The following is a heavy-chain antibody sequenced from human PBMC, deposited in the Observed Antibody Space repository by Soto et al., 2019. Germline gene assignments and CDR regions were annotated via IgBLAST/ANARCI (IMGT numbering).Heavy chain of an antibody. CDR3: ARVTTMVRGVIPSYGMDV. D-gene: IGHD3-10*01. Sequence: SVKVSCKASGGTFSSYAISWVRQAPGQGLEWMGGIIPIFGTANYAQKFQGRVTITADESTSTAYMELSSLRSEDTAVYYCARVTTMVRGVIPSYGMDVWGQGTTVTVSS. V-gene: IGHV1-69*13. CDR2: IIPIFGTA. CDR1: GGTFSSYA. J-gene: IGHJ6*02.